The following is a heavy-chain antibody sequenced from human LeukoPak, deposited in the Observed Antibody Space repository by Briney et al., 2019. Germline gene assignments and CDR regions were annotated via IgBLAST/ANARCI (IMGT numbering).Heavy chain of an antibody. J-gene: IGHJ5*02. Sequence: GGSLRLSCAASGFTFSSYSMNWVRQAPGKGLEWVSSISSSSSYIYYADSVKGRFTISRDNAKNSLYLQMNSLRAEDTAVYYCARGTAKDFWSGLNWFDPWGQGTLVTVSS. CDR2: ISSSSSYI. V-gene: IGHV3-21*01. D-gene: IGHD3-3*01. CDR3: ARGTAKDFWSGLNWFDP. CDR1: GFTFSSYS.